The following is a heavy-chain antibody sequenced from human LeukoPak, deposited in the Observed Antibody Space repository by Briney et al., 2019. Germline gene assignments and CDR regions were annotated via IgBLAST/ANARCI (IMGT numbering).Heavy chain of an antibody. Sequence: GGSLRLSCAASGFTFSDYYMSWIRQAPGKGLEWVSYISSSGVHTDYADSVKGRFTISRDNAKNSLYLQMNSLRAEDTAVYYCAKDQGYSGYVAVYWGQGTLVTVSS. J-gene: IGHJ4*02. V-gene: IGHV3-11*05. CDR2: ISSSGVHT. CDR1: GFTFSDYY. D-gene: IGHD5-12*01. CDR3: AKDQGYSGYVAVY.